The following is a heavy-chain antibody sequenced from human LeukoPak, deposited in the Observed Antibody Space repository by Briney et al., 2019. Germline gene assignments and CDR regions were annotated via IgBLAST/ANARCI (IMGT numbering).Heavy chain of an antibody. CDR3: AGGDSSGWTDFDY. CDR1: GGSISSFY. D-gene: IGHD6-19*01. V-gene: IGHV4-59*08. Sequence: SETLSLTCTVSGGSISSFYWSWIRQPPGEGLEWIGFISYRGSTNYNPSLKSRVTISLDTSKEQFSLKLSSVTAADTAVFYCAGGDSSGWTDFDYWGQGTLVTVSS. J-gene: IGHJ4*02. CDR2: ISYRGST.